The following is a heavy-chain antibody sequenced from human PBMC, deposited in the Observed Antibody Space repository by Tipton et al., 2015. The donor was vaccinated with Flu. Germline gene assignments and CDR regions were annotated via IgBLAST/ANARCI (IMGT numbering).Heavy chain of an antibody. J-gene: IGHJ4*02. D-gene: IGHD6-19*01. V-gene: IGHV4-38-2*01. CDR1: GYSITNYH. CDR3: VRVGSSLSGWYAVAGY. CDR2: IHHSGAT. Sequence: TLSLTCAVSGYSITNYHWGWMRQPPGKGLEWIGTIHHSGATYYNPSLESRLTISVDTSNNHFSLKLNSVTAADTAGYYCVRVGSSLSGWYAVAGYWGQGTLVTVSS.